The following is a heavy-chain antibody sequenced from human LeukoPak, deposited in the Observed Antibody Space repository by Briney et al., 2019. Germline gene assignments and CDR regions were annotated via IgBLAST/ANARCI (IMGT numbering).Heavy chain of an antibody. CDR1: GYTFTGYY. V-gene: IGHV1-2*02. CDR3: ARDTQRSAQYYDTGGYYP. CDR2: INPNSGDT. D-gene: IGHD3-22*01. Sequence: ASVKASCKASGYTFTGYYIHWVRQAPGQGLEWMGWINPNSGDTNDGEKFHGRVTMTRDTSVSTAYMELSSLRSDDTAVYYCARDTQRSAQYYDTGGYYPWGQGTLVTVSS. J-gene: IGHJ5*02.